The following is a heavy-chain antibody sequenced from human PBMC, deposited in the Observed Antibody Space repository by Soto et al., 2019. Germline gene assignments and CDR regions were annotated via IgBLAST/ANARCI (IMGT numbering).Heavy chain of an antibody. CDR2: ISGSGGST. Sequence: PGRSLRLSCAASGFTFSSYAMSWVRQAPGKGLEWVSAISGSGGSTYYADSVKGRFTISRDNSKNTLYLEMNSLRDEDTAVYYCASHYDMWSGYLSPVDYWGQGTLVTVSS. CDR3: ASHYDMWSGYLSPVDY. V-gene: IGHV3-23*01. CDR1: GFTFSSYA. J-gene: IGHJ4*02. D-gene: IGHD3-3*01.